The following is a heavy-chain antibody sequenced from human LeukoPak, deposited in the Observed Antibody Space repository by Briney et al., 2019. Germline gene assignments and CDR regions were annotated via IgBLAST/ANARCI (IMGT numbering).Heavy chain of an antibody. D-gene: IGHD1-14*01. CDR1: GFTFSKDW. CDR2: IKNKIDGGTT. CDR3: TTYNDRDAFDI. Sequence: GGSLRLSCAGSGFTFSKDWMSWVRQAPGKGLEWVCHIKNKIDGGTTDDAAPVKGRFTISRDDSKNALYLQMNSLKTEDTAVYYCTTYNDRDAFDIWGQGTMVTVSP. V-gene: IGHV3-15*01. J-gene: IGHJ3*02.